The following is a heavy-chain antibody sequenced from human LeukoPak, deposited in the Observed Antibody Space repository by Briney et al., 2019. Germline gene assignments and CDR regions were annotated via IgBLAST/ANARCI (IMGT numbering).Heavy chain of an antibody. J-gene: IGHJ5*02. D-gene: IGHD1-26*01. Sequence: PSQTLSLTCTVSGGSIYGGGYYWSWIRQPPGKGLEWIGYIYHSGTTYYNPSLKSRVTISIDRSKNQFSLKLSSVTAADTAVCYCARARDTTSGSNWFDPWGQGTLVTVSS. CDR2: IYHSGTT. CDR3: ARARDTTSGSNWFDP. CDR1: GGSIYGGGYY. V-gene: IGHV4-30-2*01.